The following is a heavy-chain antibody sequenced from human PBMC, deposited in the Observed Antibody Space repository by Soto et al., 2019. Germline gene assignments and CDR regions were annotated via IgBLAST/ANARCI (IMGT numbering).Heavy chain of an antibody. D-gene: IGHD3-16*02. CDR1: GGSISSGGYY. CDR2: IYYSGST. V-gene: IGHV4-31*03. Sequence: QVQLQEAGPGLVKPSQTLSLTCTVSGGSISSGGYYWSWIRQHPGKGLEWIGYIYYSGSTYYNPSLKSRVTISVYTSKNQFSPKLSSVTAADTAVYYCARDINMITFGGVIVTHAHWFDPWGPVTLVTVSS. J-gene: IGHJ5*02. CDR3: ARDINMITFGGVIVTHAHWFDP.